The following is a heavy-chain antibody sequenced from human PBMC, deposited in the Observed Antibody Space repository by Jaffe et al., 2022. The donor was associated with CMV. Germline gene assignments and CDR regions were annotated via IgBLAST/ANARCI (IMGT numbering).Heavy chain of an antibody. V-gene: IGHV5-10-1*03. CDR2: IDPSDSYT. J-gene: IGHJ4*02. CDR1: GYSFTSYW. Sequence: EVQLVQSGAEVKKPGESLRISCKGSGYSFTSYWISWVRQMPGKGLEWMGRIDPSDSYTNYSPSFQGHVTISADKSISTAYLQWSSLKASDTAMYYCARHVAVRAAAGYYDDYWGQGTLVTVSS. CDR3: ARHVAVRAAAGYYDDY. D-gene: IGHD6-13*01.